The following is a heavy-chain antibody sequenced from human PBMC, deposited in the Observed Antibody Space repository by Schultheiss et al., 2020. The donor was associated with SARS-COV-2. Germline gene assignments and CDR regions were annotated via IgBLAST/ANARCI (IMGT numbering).Heavy chain of an antibody. D-gene: IGHD3-3*01. CDR2: ISGSGGST. CDR3: ARGETIFLHYYCYYGMDV. CDR1: GFTVSSNY. J-gene: IGHJ6*02. V-gene: IGHV3-23*01. Sequence: GESLKISCAASGFTVSSNYMSWVRQAPGKGLEWVSAISGSGGSTYYADSVKGRFTISRDNSKNTLYLQMNSLRAEDTAVYYCARGETIFLHYYCYYGMDVWGQGTTVTVSS.